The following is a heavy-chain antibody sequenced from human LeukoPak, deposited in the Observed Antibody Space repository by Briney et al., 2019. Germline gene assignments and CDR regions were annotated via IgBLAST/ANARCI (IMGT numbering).Heavy chain of an antibody. CDR3: ARVGDSYGYEYFDY. V-gene: IGHV3-30*03. CDR1: GFTFSSYG. J-gene: IGHJ4*02. D-gene: IGHD5-18*01. CDR2: ISYDGSNK. Sequence: GGSLRLSCAASGFTFSSYGMHWVRQAPGKGLEWVAVISYDGSNKYYADSVEGRFTISRDNSKNTLYLQMNSLRAEDTAVYYCARVGDSYGYEYFDYWGQGTLVTVSS.